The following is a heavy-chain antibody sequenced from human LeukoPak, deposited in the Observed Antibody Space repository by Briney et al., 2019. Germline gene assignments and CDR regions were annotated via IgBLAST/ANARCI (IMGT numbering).Heavy chain of an antibody. J-gene: IGHJ4*02. V-gene: IGHV1-2*06. CDR2: INPNSGGT. D-gene: IGHD6-19*01. CDR1: GYTFTGYY. CDR3: ARVLSIAVTLPHY. Sequence: ASVKVSCKASGYTFTGYYMHWVRQAPGQGLEWMGRINPNSGGTNYAQKFQGRVTTTRDTSISTAYMELSRLRSDDTAVYYCARVLSIAVTLPHYWGQGTLVTVSS.